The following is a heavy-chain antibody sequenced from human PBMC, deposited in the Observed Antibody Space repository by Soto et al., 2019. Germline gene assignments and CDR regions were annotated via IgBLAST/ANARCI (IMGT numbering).Heavy chain of an antibody. D-gene: IGHD2-15*01. CDR2: IYPGDFDT. CDR3: ARHVGCSGGPCYSDY. CDR1: GYSFTSYW. Sequence: GESLKISCKGSGYSFTSYWIGWVRQMPGKGLEWMGIIYPGDFDTRYSPSFQGHVTISADKSISTAYLQWSSLKASDTATYYCARHVGCSGGPCYSDYWGQGTLVTVSS. J-gene: IGHJ4*02. V-gene: IGHV5-51*01.